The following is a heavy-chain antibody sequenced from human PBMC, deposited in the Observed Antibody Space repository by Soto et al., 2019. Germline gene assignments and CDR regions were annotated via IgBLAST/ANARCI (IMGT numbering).Heavy chain of an antibody. CDR2: INHSGST. CDR1: GGSFSGYY. CDR3: ARTIYYDSSGWSDYYYYYGMDV. Sequence: SETLSLTCAVYGGSFSGYYWSWIRQPPGKGLEWIGEINHSGSTNYNPSLKSRVTISVDTSKNQFSLKLSSVTAADTAVYYCARTIYYDSSGWSDYYYYYGMDVWGQGTTVTVSS. D-gene: IGHD3-22*01. V-gene: IGHV4-34*01. J-gene: IGHJ6*02.